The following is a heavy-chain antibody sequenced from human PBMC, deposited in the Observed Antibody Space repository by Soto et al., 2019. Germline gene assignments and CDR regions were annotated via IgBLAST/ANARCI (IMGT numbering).Heavy chain of an antibody. Sequence: TSETLSLTCTVSGGSISSYYWSWIRQPPGKGLEWIGYIYYSGSTNYNPSLKSRVTISVDTSKNQFSLKLSSVTAADTAVYYCARDTLDILTGYQTPSYHYYGMDVWGQGTTVTVSS. D-gene: IGHD3-9*01. CDR1: GGSISSYY. J-gene: IGHJ6*02. V-gene: IGHV4-59*01. CDR2: IYYSGST. CDR3: ARDTLDILTGYQTPSYHYYGMDV.